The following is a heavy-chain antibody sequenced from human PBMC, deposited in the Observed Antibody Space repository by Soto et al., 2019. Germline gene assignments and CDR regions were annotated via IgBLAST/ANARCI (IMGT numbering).Heavy chain of an antibody. J-gene: IGHJ4*02. V-gene: IGHV3-30*02. CDR3: TKSSGGSSSVGMDY. CDR1: GFIFKNYA. Sequence: PGGSLRLSCAVSGFIFKNYALNWVRQAPGKGLEWVASINRDGYNKYYADSVKGRFTISRDNSKNTLSLQMTALRVEDSSVYYCTKSSGGSSSVGMDYWGPGTLVTVSS. CDR2: INRDGYNK. D-gene: IGHD6-6*01.